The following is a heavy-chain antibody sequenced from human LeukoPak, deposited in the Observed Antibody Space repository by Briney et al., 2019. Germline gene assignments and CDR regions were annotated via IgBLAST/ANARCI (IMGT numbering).Heavy chain of an antibody. CDR1: GFSFRTYG. CDR3: ARRPGIAAAGIDY. CDR2: MWFDGSNE. D-gene: IGHD6-13*01. Sequence: GGSLRLSCAASGFSFRTYGMHWVRQAPGKGLEWVAVMWFDGSNENYADSVKGRFTISRDISKNTVYLQLNSLRVEDTAVYYCARRPGIAAAGIDYWGQETLVTVSS. J-gene: IGHJ4*02. V-gene: IGHV3-33*01.